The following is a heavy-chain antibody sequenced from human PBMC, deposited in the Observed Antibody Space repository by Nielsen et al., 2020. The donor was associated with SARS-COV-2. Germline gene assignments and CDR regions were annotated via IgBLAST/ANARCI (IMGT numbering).Heavy chain of an antibody. D-gene: IGHD3-22*01. CDR2: INWNGGST. V-gene: IGHV3-20*01. CDR3: ARALGDYYDSSGIDY. Sequence: GGSLRLSCAASGFTFDDYGMSWVRQAPRKGLEWVSGINWNGGSTGYADSVKGRFTISRDNAKNSLYLQMNSLRAEDTALYHCARALGDYYDSSGIDYWGQGTLVTVSS. J-gene: IGHJ4*02. CDR1: GFTFDDYG.